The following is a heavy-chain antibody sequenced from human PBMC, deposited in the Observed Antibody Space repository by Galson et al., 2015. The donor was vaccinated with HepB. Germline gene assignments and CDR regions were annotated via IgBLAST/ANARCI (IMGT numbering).Heavy chain of an antibody. V-gene: IGHV1-3*01. D-gene: IGHD6-19*01. J-gene: IGHJ4*02. CDR1: GYTFTSYA. Sequence: SVKVSCKASGYTFTSYAMHWVHQAPGQRLEWMGWINAGNGNTKYSQKFQGRVTITRDTSASTAYMELSSLRSEDTAVYYCARTKGIAVAGIGYWGQGTLVTVSS. CDR3: ARTKGIAVAGIGY. CDR2: INAGNGNT.